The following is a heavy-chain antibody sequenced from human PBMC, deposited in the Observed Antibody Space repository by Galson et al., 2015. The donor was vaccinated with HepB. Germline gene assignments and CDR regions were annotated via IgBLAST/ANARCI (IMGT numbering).Heavy chain of an antibody. CDR2: IIPIRGIA. J-gene: IGHJ6*02. Sequence: SVKVSCKASGGTFSSYAISWVRQAPGQGLEWMGRIIPIRGIANYAQKFQGRVTITADKSTSTAYMELSSLRSEDTAVYYCARKFRECDWCPHYYYYGLDVWGQGTTVTVSS. CDR1: GGTFSSYA. D-gene: IGHD3-9*01. V-gene: IGHV1-69*04. CDR3: ARKFRECDWCPHYYYYGLDV.